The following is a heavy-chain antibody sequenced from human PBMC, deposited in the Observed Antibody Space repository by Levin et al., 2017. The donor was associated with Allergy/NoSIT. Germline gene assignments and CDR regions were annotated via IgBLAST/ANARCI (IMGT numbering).Heavy chain of an antibody. J-gene: IGHJ6*02. D-gene: IGHD3-3*01. V-gene: IGHV2-70*01. CDR3: ARIRHYDFWSGSGPRDDYGMDV. CDR1: GFSLSTSGMC. CDR2: IDCDDDK. Sequence: SGPTLVKPTQTLTLTCTFSGFSLSTSGMCVSWIRQPPGKALEWLALIDCDDDKYYSTSLKTRLTISKDTSKNQVVLTMTNMDPVDTAAYYCARIRHYDFWSGSGPRDDYGMDVWGQGTTVTVSS.